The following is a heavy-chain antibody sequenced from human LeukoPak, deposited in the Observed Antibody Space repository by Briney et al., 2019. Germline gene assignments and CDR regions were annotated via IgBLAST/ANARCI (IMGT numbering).Heavy chain of an antibody. J-gene: IGHJ4*02. CDR3: AKGSLGSWYYFDY. CDR2: FSRSGPDT. CDR1: GFTFGSSA. V-gene: IGHV3-23*01. D-gene: IGHD6-13*01. Sequence: GGSLRLSCAASGFTFGSSAMSWVRQAPGKGPEWVSTFSRSGPDTYYADSVKGRFTIFRDNSKNTLYLQMNSLRAEDTAVFYCAKGSLGSWYYFDYWGQGTLVTVSS.